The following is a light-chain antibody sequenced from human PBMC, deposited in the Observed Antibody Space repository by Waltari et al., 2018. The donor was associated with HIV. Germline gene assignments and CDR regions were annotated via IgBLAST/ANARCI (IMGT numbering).Light chain of an antibody. J-gene: IGLJ2*01. CDR3: QVWDSTSDHSGVV. CDR1: NIGSKS. CDR2: DDS. Sequence: SYVLTQPPSVSVAPGKTARITCGGNNIGSKSVHWYQQKPGQAPVVVISDDSDRPSGIAGRFSGSNSGNTATLTISRVEAGDEADYYCQVWDSTSDHSGVVFGGGTKLTVL. V-gene: IGLV3-21*04.